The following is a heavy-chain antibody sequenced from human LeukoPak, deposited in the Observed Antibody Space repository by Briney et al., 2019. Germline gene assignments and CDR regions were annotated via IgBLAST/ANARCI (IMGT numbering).Heavy chain of an antibody. CDR1: GYSISSGYY. D-gene: IGHD5-24*01. CDR3: ARVTPMATIVY. V-gene: IGHV4-38-2*02. J-gene: IGHJ4*02. Sequence: PSETLSLTCTVSGYSISSGYYWGWIRQPPGKGLEWIGTIYHSASTYYNPSLKSRVTISVDTSKNQFSLKLSSVTAADTAVYYCARVTPMATIVYWGQGTLVTVSS. CDR2: IYHSAST.